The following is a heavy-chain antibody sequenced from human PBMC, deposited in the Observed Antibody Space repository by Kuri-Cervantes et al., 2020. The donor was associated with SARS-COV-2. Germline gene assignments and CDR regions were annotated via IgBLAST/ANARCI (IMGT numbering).Heavy chain of an antibody. V-gene: IGHV3-33*01. J-gene: IGHJ5*02. D-gene: IGHD3-22*01. CDR1: GFTFSSYG. CDR2: IWYDGSNK. CDR3: AREIRSYYDSSGYPPTSFDP. Sequence: GESLKISCAASGFTFSSYGMHWVRQAPGKGLEWVAVIWYDGSNKYYADSVKGRFTISRDNSKNTLYLQMNSLRAEDTAVYYCAREIRSYYDSSGYPPTSFDPWGQGTLVTVSS.